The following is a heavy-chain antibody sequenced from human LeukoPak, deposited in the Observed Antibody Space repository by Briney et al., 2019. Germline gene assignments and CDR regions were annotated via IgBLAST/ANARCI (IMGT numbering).Heavy chain of an antibody. J-gene: IGHJ4*02. CDR1: GYTFTSYY. Sequence: ASVKVSCKASGYTFTSYYMHWVRQASGQGLEWMGIINPSGGSTIYAQRFQGRVTITSDTSTSTVYMELSSLRSEDTAVYYCARGTYSGSYYYFDYWGQGTLVTVSS. V-gene: IGHV1-46*01. CDR3: ARGTYSGSYYYFDY. CDR2: INPSGGST. D-gene: IGHD1-26*01.